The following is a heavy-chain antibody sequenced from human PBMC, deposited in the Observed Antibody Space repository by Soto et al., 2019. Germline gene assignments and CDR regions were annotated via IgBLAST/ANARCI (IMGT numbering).Heavy chain of an antibody. CDR2: INSDGSST. D-gene: IGHD2-15*01. CDR3: ARVYWSGGSCYHLVY. Sequence: GGSLRLSCAAPGFTFSSYWMHWVRQAPGKGLVWVSRINSDGSSTSYADSVKGRFTISRDNAKNTLYLQMNSLRAEDTAVYYCARVYWSGGSCYHLVYWGQGTLVTVS. J-gene: IGHJ4*02. CDR1: GFTFSSYW. V-gene: IGHV3-74*01.